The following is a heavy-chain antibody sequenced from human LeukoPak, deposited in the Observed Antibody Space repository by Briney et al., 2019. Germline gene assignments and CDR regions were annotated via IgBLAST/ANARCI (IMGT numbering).Heavy chain of an antibody. J-gene: IGHJ4*02. V-gene: IGHV3-23*01. CDR1: GFTFSSYA. D-gene: IGHD3-22*01. Sequence: GGSLRLSCAASGFTFSSYAMNWVRQAPGTGLEWVSAIRGSGGSTYYEASVKGRFTISRDNSKNTLYLQMNSLRVEDTAIYFCAKDSTYGSSGYYDYWGQGTLVTVSS. CDR3: AKDSTYGSSGYYDY. CDR2: IRGSGGST.